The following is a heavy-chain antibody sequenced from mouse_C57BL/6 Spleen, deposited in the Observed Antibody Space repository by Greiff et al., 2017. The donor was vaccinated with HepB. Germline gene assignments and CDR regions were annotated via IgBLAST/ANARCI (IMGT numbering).Heavy chain of an antibody. CDR3: AREDYGSSYEYFDY. CDR1: GYTFTSYD. D-gene: IGHD1-1*01. Sequence: VKLQESGPELVKPGASVKLSCKASGYTFTSYDINWVKQRPGQGLEWIGWIYPRDGSTKYNEKFKGKATLTVDTSSSTAYMELHSLTSEDSAVYFCAREDYGSSYEYFDYWGQGTTLTVSS. V-gene: IGHV1-85*01. CDR2: IYPRDGST. J-gene: IGHJ2*01.